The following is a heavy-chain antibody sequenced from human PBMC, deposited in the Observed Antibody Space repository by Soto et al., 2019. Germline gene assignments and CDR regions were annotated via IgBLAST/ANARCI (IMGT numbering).Heavy chain of an antibody. CDR1: GGSFSGYY. D-gene: IGHD3-22*01. CDR2: INHSGST. Sequence: QVQLQQWGAGLLKPSETLSLTCAVYGGSFSGYYWSWIRQPPGKGLEWIGEINHSGSTNYNPSLKSRVTISVDTSKNQFSPKLSSVTAADTAVYYCARGMRYYDSSGKYYFDYWGQGTLVTVSS. CDR3: ARGMRYYDSSGKYYFDY. V-gene: IGHV4-34*01. J-gene: IGHJ4*02.